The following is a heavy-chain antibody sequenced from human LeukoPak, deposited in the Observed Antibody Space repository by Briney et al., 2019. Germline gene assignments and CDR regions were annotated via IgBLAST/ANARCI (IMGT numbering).Heavy chain of an antibody. Sequence: ASVKVSCKASGYTFTGYYMHWVRQAPGQGLEWMGWINPNSGGTNYAQKFQGRVTMTRDTSISTAYMELSRLRSDDTAVYYCAREYSSLEAFDIWGQGTMVTVSS. CDR1: GYTFTGYY. D-gene: IGHD6-13*01. V-gene: IGHV1-2*02. CDR2: INPNSGGT. CDR3: AREYSSLEAFDI. J-gene: IGHJ3*02.